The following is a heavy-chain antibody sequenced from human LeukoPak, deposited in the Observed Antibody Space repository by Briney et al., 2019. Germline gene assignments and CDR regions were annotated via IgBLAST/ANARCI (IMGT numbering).Heavy chain of an antibody. D-gene: IGHD2-15*01. CDR1: GFNFKNYW. CDR2: IINDGSST. V-gene: IGHV3-74*01. CDR3: ARGYCSGGSCYFNYFDY. J-gene: IGHJ4*02. Sequence: GGSLRLSCAASGFNFKNYWMHWVRQAPGKGLEWVSRIINDGSSTTYADSVKGRFTISRDNAKDTLYLQMNSLRVEDTAVYYCARGYCSGGSCYFNYFDYWGQGTLVTVSS.